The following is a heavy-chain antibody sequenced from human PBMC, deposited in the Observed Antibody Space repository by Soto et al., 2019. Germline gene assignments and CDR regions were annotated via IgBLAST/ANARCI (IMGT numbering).Heavy chain of an antibody. V-gene: IGHV1-3*01. Sequence: ASVKVSCKASGYTFTSYAMHWVRQAPGQRLEWMGWINAGNGNTKYSQKFQGRVTITRDTSASTAYMELSSLRSEDTAVYYCTRGGVVVAATSLLIWGQGTMVTVSS. D-gene: IGHD2-15*01. CDR2: INAGNGNT. CDR1: GYTFTSYA. CDR3: TRGGVVVAATSLLI. J-gene: IGHJ3*02.